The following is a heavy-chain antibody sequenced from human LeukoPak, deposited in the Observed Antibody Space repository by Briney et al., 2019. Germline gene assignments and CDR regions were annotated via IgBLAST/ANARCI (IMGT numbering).Heavy chain of an antibody. J-gene: IGHJ4*02. Sequence: GASVKVSCKASGYTFTSYYIHWVRQAPGQGLEWIGIINPSGSSTLYAQKFQGRVTMTRDMSTTTDYMELSSLRSEDTAVYYCARHRATGNYYFDYWGQGTLVTVSS. CDR3: ARHRATGNYYFDY. CDR2: INPSGSST. V-gene: IGHV1-46*01. CDR1: GYTFTSYY. D-gene: IGHD1-1*01.